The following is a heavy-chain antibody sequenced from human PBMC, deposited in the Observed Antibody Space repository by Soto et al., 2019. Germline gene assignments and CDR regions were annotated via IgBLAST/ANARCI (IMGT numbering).Heavy chain of an antibody. J-gene: IGHJ3*02. CDR2: ISSSSSYI. D-gene: IGHD2-2*01. V-gene: IGHV3-21*01. Sequence: GGSLRLSCAASGFTFSSYSMNWVRQAPGKGLEWVSSISSSSSYIYYADSVKGRFTISRDNAKNSLYLQMNSLRAEDTAVYYCARDRIGHCSSTSCSDHDAFDIWGQGTMVTVSS. CDR3: ARDRIGHCSSTSCSDHDAFDI. CDR1: GFTFSSYS.